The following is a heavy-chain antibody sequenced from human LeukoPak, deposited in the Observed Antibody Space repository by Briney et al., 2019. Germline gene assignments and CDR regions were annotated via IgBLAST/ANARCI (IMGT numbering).Heavy chain of an antibody. CDR1: GGSISSGGYS. V-gene: IGHV4-30-2*01. Sequence: SETLSLTCAVSGGSISSGGYSWSWIRQPPGKGLEWIGYIYHSGSTYYNPSLKSRVTISVDRSKNQFSLKLSSVTAADTAVYCCARTRRDYYDSSGYYHSWFDPWGQGTLVTVSS. CDR3: ARTRRDYYDSSGYYHSWFDP. D-gene: IGHD3-22*01. CDR2: IYHSGST. J-gene: IGHJ5*02.